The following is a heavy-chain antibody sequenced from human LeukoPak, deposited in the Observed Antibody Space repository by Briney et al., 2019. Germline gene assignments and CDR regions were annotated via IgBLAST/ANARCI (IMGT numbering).Heavy chain of an antibody. D-gene: IGHD4-11*01. CDR1: GYTFTGYY. Sequence: ASVKVSCKASGYTFTGYYIHWVRQAPGQGLEWMGWINPNGGGTIYAPKFQGRVTMTRDTSITTAYMELNSLRSDDTAVYYCARSHDYTNYVAPWGQGTLVTVSS. J-gene: IGHJ5*02. V-gene: IGHV1-2*02. CDR3: ARSHDYTNYVAP. CDR2: INPNGGGT.